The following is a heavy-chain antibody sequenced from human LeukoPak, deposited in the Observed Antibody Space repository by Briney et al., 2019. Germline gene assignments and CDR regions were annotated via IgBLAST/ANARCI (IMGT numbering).Heavy chain of an antibody. CDR1: GGSISSGSYY. D-gene: IGHD5-24*01. Sequence: PSETLSLTCTVSGGSISSGSYYWSWIRQPAGKGLEWIGRIYTSGSTNYNPSLKSRVTISVDTSKNQFSLKLSSVTAADTAVYYCAREPVEMATHFDYWRQGTLVTVSS. V-gene: IGHV4-61*02. CDR3: AREPVEMATHFDY. J-gene: IGHJ4*02. CDR2: IYTSGST.